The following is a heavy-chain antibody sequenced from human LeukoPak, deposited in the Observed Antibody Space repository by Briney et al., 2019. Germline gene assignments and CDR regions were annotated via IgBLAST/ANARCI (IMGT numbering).Heavy chain of an antibody. J-gene: IGHJ4*02. V-gene: IGHV3-30-3*01. CDR1: GFTFSSYA. D-gene: IGHD3-10*01. Sequence: GRSLRLSCAASGFTFSSYAMHWVRQAPGKGLEWVAVISYDGSNKYYADSVKGRFTISRDNSKNTLYLQMNSLRAEDTAVYYCARGTLWFGELFGGFKVDYWGQGTLVTVSS. CDR2: ISYDGSNK. CDR3: ARGTLWFGELFGGFKVDY.